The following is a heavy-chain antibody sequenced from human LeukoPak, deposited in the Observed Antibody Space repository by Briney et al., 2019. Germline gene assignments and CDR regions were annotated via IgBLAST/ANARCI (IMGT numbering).Heavy chain of an antibody. V-gene: IGHV3-72*01. CDR3: SRDATGDH. CDR1: GFTFSDHY. CDR2: SRNRAKSYTT. J-gene: IGHJ4*02. Sequence: PGESLRLSCAVSGFTFSDHYMDWVRAAPGKGLEWVGRSRNRAKSYTTDYAASVKGRFTISRDDSKSTLYLQMNSLETEDTAVYYCSRDATGDHWGQGTLVSVSS.